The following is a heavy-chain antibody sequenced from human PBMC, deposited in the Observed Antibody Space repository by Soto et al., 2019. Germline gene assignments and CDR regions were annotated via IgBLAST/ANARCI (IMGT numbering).Heavy chain of an antibody. V-gene: IGHV3-30-3*01. J-gene: IGHJ4*02. Sequence: QVQLVESGGGVVQPGRSLRLSCAASGFTFSSYAMHWVRQAPGKGLEWVAVISYDGSNKYYADSVKGRFTISRDNSKNTRYLQMNSLRAEDTAVYYCASEVKSSGVFFDYWGQGTLVTVSS. CDR2: ISYDGSNK. D-gene: IGHD6-19*01. CDR1: GFTFSSYA. CDR3: ASEVKSSGVFFDY.